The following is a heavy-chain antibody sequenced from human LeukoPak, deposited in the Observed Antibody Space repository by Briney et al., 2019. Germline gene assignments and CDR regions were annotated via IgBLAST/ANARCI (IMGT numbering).Heavy chain of an antibody. Sequence: TETLSLTCAVYGGSFSGYYWSWIRQPPGKGLEWIGEINHSGSTNYNPSLKSRVTISVDTSKNQFSLKLSSVTAADTAVYYCARVFKQQLTNWGQGTLVTVSS. D-gene: IGHD6-13*01. V-gene: IGHV4-34*01. CDR2: INHSGST. CDR1: GGSFSGYY. CDR3: ARVFKQQLTN. J-gene: IGHJ4*02.